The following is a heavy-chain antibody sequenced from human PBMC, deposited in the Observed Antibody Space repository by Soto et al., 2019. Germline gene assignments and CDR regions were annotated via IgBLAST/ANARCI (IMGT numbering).Heavy chain of an antibody. J-gene: IGHJ4*02. CDR1: GGSFSNYA. D-gene: IGHD5-12*01. Sequence: ASVKVSCKASGGSFSNYAIHWVRQAPGQGLEWMGWINVGRGNLKYSERFQGSFFMTKDTSVNTAFLELTNLKSEDTAVYFCARDQDQYSAKWGRFEYWGQGTPVTVSS. V-gene: IGHV1-3*01. CDR2: INVGRGNL. CDR3: ARDQDQYSAKWGRFEY.